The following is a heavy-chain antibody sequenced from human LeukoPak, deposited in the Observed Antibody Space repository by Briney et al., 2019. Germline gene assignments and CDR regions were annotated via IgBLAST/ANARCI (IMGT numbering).Heavy chain of an antibody. CDR3: AKDVKFSWPFYFDD. CDR2: VSYDGSKK. D-gene: IGHD5-12*01. V-gene: IGHV3-30*18. CDR1: GFTFSSYG. Sequence: GGSLRLSCAASGFTFSSYGMHWVRQAPGKGLEWLAFVSYDGSKKYYSDSVKGRFTISRDNSKKTLFLQMNSLRAEDKAVYSCAKDVKFSWPFYFDDWGQGILVTVSS. J-gene: IGHJ4*02.